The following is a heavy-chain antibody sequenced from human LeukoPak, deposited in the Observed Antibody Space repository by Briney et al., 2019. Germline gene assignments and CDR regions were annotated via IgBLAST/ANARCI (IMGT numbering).Heavy chain of an antibody. Sequence: SETLSLTCTVSGYSISSGYYWGWIRQPPGKGLEWIGSIYHSGSTYYNPSLKSRVTISVDTSKNQFSLKLSSVTAADTAVYYCARLAVRLLSSYMDVWGKGTTVTVSS. J-gene: IGHJ6*03. CDR3: ARLAVRLLSSYMDV. CDR2: IYHSGST. V-gene: IGHV4-38-2*02. D-gene: IGHD3-3*01. CDR1: GYSISSGYY.